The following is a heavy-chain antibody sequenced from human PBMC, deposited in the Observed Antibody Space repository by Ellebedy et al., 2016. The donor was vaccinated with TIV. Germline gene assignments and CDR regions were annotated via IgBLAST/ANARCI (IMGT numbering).Heavy chain of an antibody. CDR2: INTGNGNT. CDR3: ATREWQDPMDV. CDR1: GHLFTTYG. D-gene: IGHD3-3*01. V-gene: IGHV1-3*04. J-gene: IGHJ6*02. Sequence: ASVKVSXXASGHLFTTYGIHWVRQAPGQRPEWMGWINTGNGNTKYSQKFQGRITITRDTSATTADMELSGLMSEDTAVYYCATREWQDPMDVWGQGTTVIVSS.